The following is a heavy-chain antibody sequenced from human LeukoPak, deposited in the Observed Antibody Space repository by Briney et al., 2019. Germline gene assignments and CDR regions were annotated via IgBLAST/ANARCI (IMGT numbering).Heavy chain of an antibody. CDR1: RFTFETLE. J-gene: IGHJ4*02. CDR3: GRGDSISSIWDFDY. Sequence: GVSVTLSCAASRFTFETLEMMWLRQGPGRGLEWVSYIHSSGTNILYADSVKGRFTVSRHNAKNTLYLQMNSLRDKDPAFYSCGRGDSISSIWDFDYWGQGTLVTVSS. D-gene: IGHD6-13*01. CDR2: IHSSGTNI. V-gene: IGHV3-48*03.